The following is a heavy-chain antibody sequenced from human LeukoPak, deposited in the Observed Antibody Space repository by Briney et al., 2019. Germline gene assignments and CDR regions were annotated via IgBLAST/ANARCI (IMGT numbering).Heavy chain of an antibody. CDR2: ISSSGRTI. J-gene: IGHJ5*02. V-gene: IGHV3-48*03. Sequence: GGSLRLSCAASGFTFSSYEMNWVSQAPGKGLEWVSYISSSGRTIFYTESVKGRLTISRDNAKNSLYLKMNSLRAEDTAVYYCARDQECGDYRYNWFDPWGQGTLVTVSS. D-gene: IGHD4-17*01. CDR3: ARDQECGDYRYNWFDP. CDR1: GFTFSSYE.